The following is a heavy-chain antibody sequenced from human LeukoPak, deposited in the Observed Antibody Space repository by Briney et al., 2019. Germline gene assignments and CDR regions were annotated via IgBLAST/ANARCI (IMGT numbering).Heavy chain of an antibody. V-gene: IGHV3-30*18. J-gene: IGHJ4*02. CDR2: ISYDGSNK. CDR1: GFTFSSYG. Sequence: GRSLRLSCAASGFTFSSYGMHWVRQAPGKGLEWVAVISYDGSNKYYADSVKGRFTISRDNSKNTLYLQMNSLRAEDTAVYYCAKTRGYSYGYGFDYWGQGTLVTVSS. CDR3: AKTRGYSYGYGFDY. D-gene: IGHD5-18*01.